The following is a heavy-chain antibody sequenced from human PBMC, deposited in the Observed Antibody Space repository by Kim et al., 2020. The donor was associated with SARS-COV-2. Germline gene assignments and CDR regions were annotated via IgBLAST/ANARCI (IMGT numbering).Heavy chain of an antibody. Sequence: SVKVSCKASGGTFSSYAISWVRQAPGQGLEWMGRIIPILGIANYAQKFQGRVTITADKSTSTAYMELSSLRSEDTAVYYCARDPTPPEYCSGGSCYLRGAFDIWGQGTMVTVSS. D-gene: IGHD2-15*01. CDR1: GGTFSSYA. J-gene: IGHJ3*02. CDR3: ARDPTPPEYCSGGSCYLRGAFDI. V-gene: IGHV1-69*04. CDR2: IIPILGIA.